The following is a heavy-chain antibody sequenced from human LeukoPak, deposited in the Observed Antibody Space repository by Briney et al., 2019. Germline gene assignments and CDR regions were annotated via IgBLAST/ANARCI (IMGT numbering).Heavy chain of an antibody. J-gene: IGHJ4*02. Sequence: SETLSLTCTVSGGSISTYYWSWIRQPPGKGLEWIGYIYYSGSTNYNPSLKSRVTISVDTSKNQFSLKVSSVTAADTAIYYCARQEMATTGELSYRGQGSLGTVSS. D-gene: IGHD5-24*01. CDR1: GGSISTYY. V-gene: IGHV4-59*08. CDR3: ARQEMATTGELSY. CDR2: IYYSGST.